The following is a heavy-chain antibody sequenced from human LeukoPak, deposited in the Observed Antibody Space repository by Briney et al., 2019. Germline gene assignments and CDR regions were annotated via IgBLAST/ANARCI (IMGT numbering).Heavy chain of an antibody. Sequence: ETLSLTCTVSGGSISSYYWSWVRQAPGKGLGWVSAISGSGGSTYYADSVKGRFTISRDNSKNTLYLQMNSLRAEDTAVYYCAKHGKGVVVPAAWVDYWGQGTLVTVSS. CDR1: GGSISSYY. J-gene: IGHJ4*02. CDR3: AKHGKGVVVPAAWVDY. CDR2: ISGSGGST. V-gene: IGHV3-23*01. D-gene: IGHD2-2*01.